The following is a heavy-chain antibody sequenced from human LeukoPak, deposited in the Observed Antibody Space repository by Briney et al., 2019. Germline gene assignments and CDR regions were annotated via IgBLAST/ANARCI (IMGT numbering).Heavy chain of an antibody. Sequence: SETLSLTCTVSGGSISGYYWSWIRQPPGKRLEWIGYIYYSGGTNYNPSLKSRVTISVDTSKNQFSLRLSSVTAADTAVYYCARLRNRYDTSGYYPFDYWGQGTLVTVSS. CDR3: ARLRNRYDTSGYYPFDY. V-gene: IGHV4-59*08. CDR2: IYYSGGT. CDR1: GGSISGYY. J-gene: IGHJ4*02. D-gene: IGHD3-22*01.